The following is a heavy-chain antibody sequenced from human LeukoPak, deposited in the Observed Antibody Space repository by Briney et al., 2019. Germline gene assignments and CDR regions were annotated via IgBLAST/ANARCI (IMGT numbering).Heavy chain of an antibody. J-gene: IGHJ4*02. CDR1: GGSISSGSYY. CDR3: ARGTLTYYYGSGDEPDY. V-gene: IGHV4-61*02. Sequence: PSEXXXLTCTVSGGSISSGSYYWSWIGQPAGKGLEWIGRIYTSGSTNDNPSLKSRVTISVDTSKNKYSQKKRHRNAAEAAVYYCARGTLTYYYGSGDEPDYWGQGTLVTVSS. D-gene: IGHD3-10*01. CDR2: IYTSGST.